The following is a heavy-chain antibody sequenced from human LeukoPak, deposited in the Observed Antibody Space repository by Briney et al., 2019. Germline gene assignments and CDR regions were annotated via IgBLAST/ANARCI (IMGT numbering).Heavy chain of an antibody. CDR3: ARVGNDFWSGCSEGWFDY. D-gene: IGHD3-3*01. CDR1: GGSISSGSYY. Sequence: PSETLSLTCTVSGGSISSGSYYWRWIRQPAGKGLEWIGRIYTSGSTNYNPSLKSRVTISVDTSKNQFSLKLSSVTAADTAVYYCARVGNDFWSGCSEGWFDYWGQGTLVTVSS. J-gene: IGHJ4*02. V-gene: IGHV4-61*02. CDR2: IYTSGST.